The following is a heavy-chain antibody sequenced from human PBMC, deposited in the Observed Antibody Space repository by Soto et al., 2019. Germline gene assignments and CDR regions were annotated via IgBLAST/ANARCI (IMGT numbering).Heavy chain of an antibody. Sequence: SETLSLTCTVSGVSISSGGYYWSWIRQHPGKGLEWIGYIYYSGSTYYNPSLKSRVTISVDTSKNQFSLKLSSVTAADTAVYYGARDSGSGLTLDYWGQGTLVTVSS. J-gene: IGHJ4*02. D-gene: IGHD3-10*01. V-gene: IGHV4-31*03. CDR3: ARDSGSGLTLDY. CDR2: IYYSGST. CDR1: GVSISSGGYY.